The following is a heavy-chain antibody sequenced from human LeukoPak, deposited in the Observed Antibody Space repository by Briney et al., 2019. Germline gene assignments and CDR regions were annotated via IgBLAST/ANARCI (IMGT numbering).Heavy chain of an antibody. CDR2: ISGSSSII. CDR3: ARWAQERHFDY. Sequence: GGSLRLSCAASGFSFSDYSMTWVRQAPGKGLEWISHISGSSSIIYYADSVEGRFTISRDNARDSLYLQMNSLKAVDTAYYYCARWAQERHFDYWGQGTLVTVSS. CDR1: GFSFSDYS. D-gene: IGHD1-26*01. J-gene: IGHJ4*02. V-gene: IGHV3-48*01.